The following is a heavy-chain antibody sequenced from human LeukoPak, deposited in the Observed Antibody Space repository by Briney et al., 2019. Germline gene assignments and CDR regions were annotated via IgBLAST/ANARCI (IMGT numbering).Heavy chain of an antibody. Sequence: PSETLSLTCTVPDGSISSSSYYWGWIRQPPGKGLEWIGSTYYSGSTYSNPSFKSRVTISVDTSKNQFSLKLSSVTAADTAVYYCARDTGGTGGRKNPPYYYYGMDVWGQGTTVTVSS. CDR3: ARDTGGTGGRKNPPYYYYGMDV. D-gene: IGHD1-14*01. CDR2: TYYSGST. V-gene: IGHV4-39*07. CDR1: DGSISSSSYY. J-gene: IGHJ6*02.